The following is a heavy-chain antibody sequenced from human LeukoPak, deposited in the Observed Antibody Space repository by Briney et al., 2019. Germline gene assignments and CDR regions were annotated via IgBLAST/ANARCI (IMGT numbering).Heavy chain of an antibody. Sequence: SETLSLTCAVYGASFSGYYWTWIRQPPGKGLEWIGEINHSGSTNYNPSLKSRVTISVDTSKNQFSLKLNSVTAADTAVYYCARRSYGYYGLRYWGQGTLVTVSS. D-gene: IGHD5-18*01. CDR1: GASFSGYY. CDR3: ARRSYGYYGLRY. J-gene: IGHJ4*02. V-gene: IGHV4-34*01. CDR2: INHSGST.